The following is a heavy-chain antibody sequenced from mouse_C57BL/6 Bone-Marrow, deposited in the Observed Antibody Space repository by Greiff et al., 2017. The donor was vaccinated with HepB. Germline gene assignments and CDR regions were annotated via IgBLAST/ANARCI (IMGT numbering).Heavy chain of an antibody. J-gene: IGHJ2*01. Sequence: VQLQQSGAELVRPGASVKLSCTASGFNIKDDYMHWVKQRPEQGLEWIGWIDPENGDTEYASKFQGKATITADTSSNTAYLQLSSLTSEDTAVYYCTTYGSSYPYFDYWGKGTTLTVSS. CDR2: IDPENGDT. CDR3: TTYGSSYPYFDY. CDR1: GFNIKDDY. V-gene: IGHV14-4*01. D-gene: IGHD1-1*01.